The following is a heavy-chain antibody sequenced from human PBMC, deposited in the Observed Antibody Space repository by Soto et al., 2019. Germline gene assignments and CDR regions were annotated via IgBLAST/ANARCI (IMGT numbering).Heavy chain of an antibody. D-gene: IGHD6-13*01. Sequence: GASVKVSCKASGGTFSSYAISWVRQAPGQGLEWMGGIIPIFGAANYAQKFQGRVTITADESTSTAYMELSSLRSEDTAVYYCARARAAAVHGLYYGMDVWGQGTTVTVSS. CDR3: ARARAAAVHGLYYGMDV. J-gene: IGHJ6*02. V-gene: IGHV1-69*13. CDR1: GGTFSSYA. CDR2: IIPIFGAA.